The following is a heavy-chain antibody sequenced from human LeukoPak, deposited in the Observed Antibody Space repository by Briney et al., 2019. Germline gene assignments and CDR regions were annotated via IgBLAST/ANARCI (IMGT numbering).Heavy chain of an antibody. CDR3: AKAPARIAAAGTGDY. J-gene: IGHJ4*02. V-gene: IGHV3-23*01. D-gene: IGHD6-13*01. CDR1: GFTFSSYA. Sequence: GGSLRLSCAASGFTFSSYAMSWVRQAPGKGLEWVSAISGSGGSTYYADSVKGRFTISRDNSKNTLYLQMNSLRAEDTAVYYCAKAPARIAAAGTGDYWSQGTLVTVSS. CDR2: ISGSGGST.